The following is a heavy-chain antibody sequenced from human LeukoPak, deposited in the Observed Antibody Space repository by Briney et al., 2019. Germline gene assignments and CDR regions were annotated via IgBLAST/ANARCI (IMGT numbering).Heavy chain of an antibody. J-gene: IGHJ4*02. Sequence: GGSLRLSCAASGFTFASYAMHWVRQPPGKGLEWVTLLAYDGTNKQYADSVKGRFTISRDNSQNTVDLQMDSLRAEDPAVYYCARGGPLGDTNRFDFWGQGILVTVSS. CDR2: LAYDGTNK. V-gene: IGHV3-30*04. CDR1: GFTFASYA. CDR3: ARGGPLGDTNRFDF. D-gene: IGHD1-14*01.